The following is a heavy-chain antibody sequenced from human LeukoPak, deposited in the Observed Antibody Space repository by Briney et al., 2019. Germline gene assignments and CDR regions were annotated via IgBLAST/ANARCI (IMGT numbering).Heavy chain of an antibody. CDR1: GYSFTAFY. D-gene: IGHD3-10*01. J-gene: IGHJ4*02. CDR2: IHPRRGDT. V-gene: IGHV1-2*02. CDR3: ARADFHYGSGSYYKKVFDY. Sequence: ASVKVSCKTSGYSFTAFYIHWVRQAPGQGLEWMGWIHPRRGDTNYAQKFQGRVTITADESTSTAYMELSSLRSEDTAVYYCARADFHYGSGSYYKKVFDYWGQGTLVTVSS.